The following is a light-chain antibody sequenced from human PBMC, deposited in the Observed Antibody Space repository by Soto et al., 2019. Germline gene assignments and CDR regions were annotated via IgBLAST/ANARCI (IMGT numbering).Light chain of an antibody. Sequence: QSALTQPASVSGSPGQSITISCTGTSSDVGGYNYVSWYQQHPGKAPKIIIYEVTNRPSGVPDRFSGSKSGSTASLTISGLQAEDEADYYCSLYISGSTYVFGTGTKLTVL. CDR3: SLYISGSTYV. CDR1: SSDVGGYNY. CDR2: EVT. V-gene: IGLV2-14*01. J-gene: IGLJ1*01.